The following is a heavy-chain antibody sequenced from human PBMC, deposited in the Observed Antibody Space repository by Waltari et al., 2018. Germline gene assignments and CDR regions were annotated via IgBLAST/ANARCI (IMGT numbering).Heavy chain of an antibody. V-gene: IGHV4-38-2*01. CDR2: IYHSGRT. D-gene: IGHD6-19*01. J-gene: IGHJ4*02. CDR3: ARSIDGHVAGISS. CDR1: GYSISSGYY. Sequence: QVQLQESGPGLVKPSETLSLTCAVSGYSISSGYYWGWIRQPPGKGLEWIGSIYHSGRTYYNPSLKSRVTISVDTSKNQFSLKLSSVTAADTAVYYCARSIDGHVAGISSGGQGTLVTVSS.